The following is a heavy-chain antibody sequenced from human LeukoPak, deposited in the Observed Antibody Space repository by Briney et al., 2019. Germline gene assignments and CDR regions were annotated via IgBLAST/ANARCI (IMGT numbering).Heavy chain of an antibody. V-gene: IGHV3-23*01. J-gene: IGHJ4*02. Sequence: HTGGSLRLSCAASGFTFSSYAMSWVRQAPGKGLEWVSAISGSGGSTYYADSVKGRFTISRDNSKNTLYLQMNSLRAEDTAVYYCAKGGELYYYDSSGYYLLFDYWGQGTLVTVSS. CDR2: ISGSGGST. D-gene: IGHD3-22*01. CDR3: AKGGELYYYDSSGYYLLFDY. CDR1: GFTFSSYA.